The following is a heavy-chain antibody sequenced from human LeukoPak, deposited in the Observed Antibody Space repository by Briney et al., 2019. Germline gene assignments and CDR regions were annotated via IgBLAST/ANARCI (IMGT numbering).Heavy chain of an antibody. CDR3: ARDLASSDV. D-gene: IGHD3-16*01. CDR2: INWNGGRT. CDR1: GFTFDDDG. J-gene: IGHJ6*04. V-gene: IGHV3-20*04. Sequence: RPGGSLRISCAASGFTFDDDGMSWVGPAPGKGLEWVSGINWNGGRTGYADSVKGRFTISRDNAKNSLYLQMNSLRAEDTALYYCARDLASSDVWGKGTTVTVSS.